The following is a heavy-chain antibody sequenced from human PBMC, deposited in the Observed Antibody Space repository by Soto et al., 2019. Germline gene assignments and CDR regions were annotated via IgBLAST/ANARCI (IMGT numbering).Heavy chain of an antibody. CDR2: ISWNSGSI. J-gene: IGHJ6*03. CDR3: AKDMRVVAAGYYYYYMDV. D-gene: IGHD2-15*01. Sequence: GGSLGLSCSPSGCTFDDYAMHWVRQATGKGLEWVSGISWNSGSIGYADSVKGRFTISRDNAKNSLYLQMNSLRAEDTALYYCAKDMRVVAAGYYYYYMDVWGKGTTVTVSS. CDR1: GCTFDDYA. V-gene: IGHV3-9*01.